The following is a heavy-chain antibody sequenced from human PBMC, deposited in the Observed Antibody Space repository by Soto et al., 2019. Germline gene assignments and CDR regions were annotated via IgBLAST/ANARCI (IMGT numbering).Heavy chain of an antibody. CDR1: GFSLSNARMG. CDR3: ARSELERAYYYYYGMDV. D-gene: IGHD1-1*01. CDR2: IFSNDEK. J-gene: IGHJ6*02. V-gene: IGHV2-26*01. Sequence: QVTLKESGPVLVKPTETLTLTCTVSGFSLSNARMGVSWIRQPPGKALEWLAHIFSNDEKSYSTSLKSRLTISKDTSKSLVVLTMTNMDPVDTATYYCARSELERAYYYYYGMDVWGQGTTVTVSS.